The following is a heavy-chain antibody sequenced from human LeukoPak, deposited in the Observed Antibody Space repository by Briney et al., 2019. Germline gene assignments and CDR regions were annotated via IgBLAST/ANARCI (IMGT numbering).Heavy chain of an antibody. CDR3: AKNGGLVQGEY. D-gene: IGHD3-10*01. CDR2: ISGSGGST. V-gene: IGHV3-23*01. J-gene: IGHJ4*02. CDR1: GFTFSSYA. Sequence: GGSLRLSCAASGFTFSSYAMSWVRQAPGKGLEWVSAISGSGGSTYYADSVKGRFTISRDNSKNTLYLHMNSLRAEDTAVYYCAKNGGLVQGEYWGQGTLVTVSS.